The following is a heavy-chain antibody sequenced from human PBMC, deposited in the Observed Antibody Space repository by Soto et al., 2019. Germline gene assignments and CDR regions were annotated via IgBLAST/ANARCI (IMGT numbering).Heavy chain of an antibody. CDR3: XXXXXXYSSAWPIXX. CDR2: IGDYNGNR. Sequence: QVQLVQSGAEVKKPGASVKVSCKASGYTFSNYGISWVRQAPGQGLEWMGWIGDYNGNRNYAQKFQGRVTMTTDTSATTAYMELRSLRSDDTAXXXXXXXXXXYSSAWPIXXXGQGT. CDR1: GYTFSNYG. D-gene: IGHD6-13*01. J-gene: IGHJ4*02. V-gene: IGHV1-18*04.